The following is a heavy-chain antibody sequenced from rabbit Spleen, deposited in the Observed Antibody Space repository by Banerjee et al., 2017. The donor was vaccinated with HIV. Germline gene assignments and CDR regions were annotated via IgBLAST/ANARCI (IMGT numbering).Heavy chain of an antibody. V-gene: IGHV1S40*01. CDR1: GFSFSSSYY. CDR2: IDAGSSGFT. D-gene: IGHD1-1*01. J-gene: IGHJ4*01. Sequence: QSLEESGGDLVKPGASLTLTCTASGFSFSSSYYICWVRQAPGRGLEWIACIDAGSSGFTYFANWAKGRFTLSKTSSTTVTLRMTSLTAADRATYFCARDLVGVIGWNFYLWGPGTLVTVS. CDR3: ARDLVGVIGWNFYL.